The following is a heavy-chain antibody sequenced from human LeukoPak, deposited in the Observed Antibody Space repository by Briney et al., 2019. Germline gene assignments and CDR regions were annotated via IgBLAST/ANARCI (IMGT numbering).Heavy chain of an antibody. CDR2: IGTNCSYK. D-gene: IGHD5-12*01. CDR3: ARERAIDIWANNV. Sequence: GGSLRLSGAASGFAFRGDNMNWVPQAPGKGREGGSFIGTNCSYKKYADSAKGRLTISRDHAKKSLYLQMNRLRAGDTAMYSCARERAIDIWANNVGRQGTMVSVSS. J-gene: IGHJ3*01. CDR1: GFAFRGDN. V-gene: IGHV3-21*01.